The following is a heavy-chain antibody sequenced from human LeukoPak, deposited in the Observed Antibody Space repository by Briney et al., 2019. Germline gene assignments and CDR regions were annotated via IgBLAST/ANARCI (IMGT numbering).Heavy chain of an antibody. CDR3: AREAYCGGDCYSGFDY. J-gene: IGHJ4*02. Sequence: SETLSLTCTVSGYSISSGSYWGWIRQPPGKGLEWIGNIYHSGSTYYNPSLKSRVTISVDTSKNQFSLKLSSVTAADTAVYYCAREAYCGGDCYSGFDYWGQGTLVTVSS. CDR2: IYHSGST. CDR1: GYSISSGSY. D-gene: IGHD2-21*02. V-gene: IGHV4-38-2*02.